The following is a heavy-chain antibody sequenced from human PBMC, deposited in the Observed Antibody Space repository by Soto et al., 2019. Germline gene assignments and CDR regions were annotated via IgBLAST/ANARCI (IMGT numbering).Heavy chain of an antibody. Sequence: QITLKESGPTLVKPTQTLTLTCTFSGFSISTNGVGVGWIRQPPRPALEWLALIYLDDDKRYSPSRNNMLTITKDTSKNQVVLTMNNIDPADTGPYYCSHRYVLRLRFDCFEFWGQGTIVTVSS. D-gene: IGHD2-21*01. CDR1: GFSISTNGVG. CDR2: IYLDDDK. CDR3: SHRYVLRLRFDCFEF. J-gene: IGHJ3*01. V-gene: IGHV2-5*02.